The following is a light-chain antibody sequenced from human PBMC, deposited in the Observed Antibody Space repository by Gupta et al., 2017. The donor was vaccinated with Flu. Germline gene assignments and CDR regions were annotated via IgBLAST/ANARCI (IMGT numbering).Light chain of an antibody. CDR3: ESYDSSLSGHVV. Sequence: QSVLTQPPSVSGAPAQRVTISCTGRSSNIVAGYDVHWYQQVPGTPPKLLIYENNDRPSGVPDRFSGSKSGTSASLAITGLQAEDEADYYCESYDSSLSGHVVFGGGTKLTVL. V-gene: IGLV1-40*01. J-gene: IGLJ2*01. CDR1: SSNIVAGYD. CDR2: ENN.